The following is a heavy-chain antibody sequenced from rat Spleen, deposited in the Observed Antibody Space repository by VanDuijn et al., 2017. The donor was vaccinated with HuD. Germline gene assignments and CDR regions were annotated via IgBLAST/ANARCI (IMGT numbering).Heavy chain of an antibody. D-gene: IGHD1-12*02. J-gene: IGHJ1*01. V-gene: IGHV2-6*01. Sequence: QVQLKESGPGLLQPSQTLSLTCTVSGFSLSSYTVNWIRQPPGQGLEWIAAISSGGSTYSNSALKSRLSISRDTSKSQVFLKMNSLQTEDTAMYFWARDYDGSYYYWYFDVWGPGTMVTVSS. CDR1: GFSLSSYT. CDR3: ARDYDGSYYYWYFDV. CDR2: ISSGGST.